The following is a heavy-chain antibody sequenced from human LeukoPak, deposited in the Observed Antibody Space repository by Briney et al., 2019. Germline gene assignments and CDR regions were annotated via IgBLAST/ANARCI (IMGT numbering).Heavy chain of an antibody. D-gene: IGHD6-13*01. CDR3: ARVGESSSWYFFDY. Sequence: SETLSLTCTVSGGSISSYYWSWIRQPPGKGLEWIGYIYYSGSTYYNPSLRSRVTISVDTSKNQFSLKVSSVTAADTAVYYCARVGESSSWYFFDYWGQGTLVTVSS. CDR2: IYYSGST. V-gene: IGHV4-59*01. J-gene: IGHJ4*02. CDR1: GGSISSYY.